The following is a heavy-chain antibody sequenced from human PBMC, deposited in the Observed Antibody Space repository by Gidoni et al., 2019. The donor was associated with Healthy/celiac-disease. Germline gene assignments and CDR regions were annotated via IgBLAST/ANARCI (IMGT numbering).Heavy chain of an antibody. Sequence: QVQLQQCGAGLLKPSETLSLTCAIYGGSFSGYYWSWNRQPPGKGLEWIGEINHSGSTNYNPSLKSRVTISVDTSKNQFSLKLSSVTAADTAVYYCARRAAAAGLSGMDVWGQGTTVTVSS. D-gene: IGHD6-13*01. CDR2: INHSGST. V-gene: IGHV4-34*01. CDR3: ARRAAAAGLSGMDV. CDR1: GGSFSGYY. J-gene: IGHJ6*02.